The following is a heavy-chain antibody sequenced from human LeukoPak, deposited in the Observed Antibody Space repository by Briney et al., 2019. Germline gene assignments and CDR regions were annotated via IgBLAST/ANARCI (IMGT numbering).Heavy chain of an antibody. CDR2: IYYSGST. CDR3: AREDYYYMDV. V-gene: IGHV4-28*03. J-gene: IGHJ6*03. CDR1: GYAMSSSNW. Sequence: SETLSLTCAVSGYAMSSSNWWGWIRQPPGKGLEWIGSIYYSGSTYYNPSLKSRVTISVDTSKNQFSLKLTSVTAADTAVYYCAREDYYYMDVWGKGTTVTISS.